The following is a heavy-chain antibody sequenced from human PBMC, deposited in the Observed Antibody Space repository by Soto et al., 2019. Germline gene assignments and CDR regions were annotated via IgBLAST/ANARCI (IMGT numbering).Heavy chain of an antibody. CDR3: AKDSGIAATRPYYFDY. CDR1: GFTFSSYA. D-gene: IGHD6-13*01. Sequence: GGSLRLSCAASGFTFSSYAMSWVRQAPGKGLEWVAAISGSGGSTYYADSVKGRFTISRDNSKNTLYLQMNSLRAEDTAVYYCAKDSGIAATRPYYFDYWGQGALVTVSS. V-gene: IGHV3-23*01. CDR2: ISGSGGST. J-gene: IGHJ4*02.